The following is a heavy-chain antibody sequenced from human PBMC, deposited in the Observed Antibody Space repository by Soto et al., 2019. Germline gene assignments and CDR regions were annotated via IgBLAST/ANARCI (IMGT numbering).Heavy chain of an antibody. J-gene: IGHJ4*02. V-gene: IGHV3-23*01. CDR2: IRGSDGST. Sequence: EVQLLESGGGLVQPGGSLRLSCAASGFTLSSYGMNWVRQAQGKGLEWVSTIRGSDGSTYYADSVKGRFTISRDNSKNTVYLQMNSLRAEDTAEYYCAKDVNYDFLAGYYYYWGQGTLVTVSS. CDR1: GFTLSSYG. CDR3: AKDVNYDFLAGYYYY. D-gene: IGHD3-9*01.